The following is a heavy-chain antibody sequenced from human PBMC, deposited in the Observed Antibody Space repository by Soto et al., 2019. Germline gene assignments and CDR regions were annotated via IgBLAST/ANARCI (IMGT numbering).Heavy chain of an antibody. D-gene: IGHD3-22*01. CDR2: INPSGGST. V-gene: IGHV1-46*01. CDR1: GYTFTSYY. J-gene: IGHJ4*02. CDR3: ARDGGGSSRYYFDY. Sequence: QVQLVQSGTEVKKPGASVKVSCKASGYTFTSYYMHWVRQAPGQGLEWMGIINPSGGSTSYAQRFRGRATMTRATATRTVDVGLRSLRSEDTAVYYCARDGGGSSRYYFDYWGQGTLVTVSS.